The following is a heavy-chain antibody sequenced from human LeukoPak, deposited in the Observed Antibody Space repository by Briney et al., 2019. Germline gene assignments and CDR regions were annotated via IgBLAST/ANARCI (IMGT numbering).Heavy chain of an antibody. D-gene: IGHD3-16*01. Sequence: SETLSLTCAVYGGSFSGYYWSWIRQPPGKGLEWIGEINHSGSTNYNPSLKSRVTISVDTSKNQFSLKLSSVTAADTAVYYCARAFWGSGIDYWGQGTLVTVSS. V-gene: IGHV4-34*01. CDR1: GGSFSGYY. CDR2: INHSGST. CDR3: ARAFWGSGIDY. J-gene: IGHJ4*02.